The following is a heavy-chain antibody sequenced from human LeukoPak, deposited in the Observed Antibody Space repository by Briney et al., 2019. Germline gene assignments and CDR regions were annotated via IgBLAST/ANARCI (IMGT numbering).Heavy chain of an antibody. Sequence: SETLSLTCTVSGGSINSVYWSWIRQPPGKGLEWIAYIYYSGTTSYNPSLKSRVTISVDTSKNQFSLKLTSVTAADTAVYYCARGLLWFLDAFDIWGQGTMVTVSS. CDR3: ARGLLWFLDAFDI. D-gene: IGHD5-18*01. J-gene: IGHJ3*02. CDR2: IYYSGTT. CDR1: GGSINSVY. V-gene: IGHV4-59*01.